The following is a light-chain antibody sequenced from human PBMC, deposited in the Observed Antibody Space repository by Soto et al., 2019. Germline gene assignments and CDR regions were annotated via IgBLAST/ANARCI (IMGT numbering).Light chain of an antibody. J-gene: IGLJ1*01. CDR1: SSNIGAGFD. CDR3: QSYDSSLTGSKV. CDR2: GNS. V-gene: IGLV1-40*01. Sequence: QSLLTQPPSVSGAPGQRVTISCTWSSSNIGAGFDVHWYQQLPGTAPKLLIYGNSNRPSGVPDRFSGSRSGTSASLAITGLQAEDEADYYCQSYDSSLTGSKVFGSGTKVTVL.